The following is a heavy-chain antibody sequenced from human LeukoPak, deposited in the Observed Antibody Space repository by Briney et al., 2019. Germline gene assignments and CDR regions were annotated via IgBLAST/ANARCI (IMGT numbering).Heavy chain of an antibody. D-gene: IGHD6-13*01. Sequence: GGSLRLSCAASGFSFSTYSMNWVRQAPGKGLEWVSYIHKSGTITYYRDSVKGRFTISRDNTKNTLYLQMSSLRAEDTAVYYCARDYGRSWYFTDYWGQGTLVTVSS. CDR1: GFSFSTYS. CDR3: ARDYGRSWYFTDY. V-gene: IGHV3-48*01. CDR2: IHKSGTIT. J-gene: IGHJ4*02.